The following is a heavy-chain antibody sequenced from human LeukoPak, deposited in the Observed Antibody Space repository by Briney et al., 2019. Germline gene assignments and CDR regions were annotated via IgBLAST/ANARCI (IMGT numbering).Heavy chain of an antibody. V-gene: IGHV3-33*01. Sequence: PGGSLRLSCAASGFTFCRYDMHWVRQAPGKGLEWVSVVSYAGTNKYYADSVKGRFTISRDNSKNTLYLQMNSLRAEDTAVYYCARDIYSRYFDLWGQGTLVTVSS. CDR2: VSYAGTNK. J-gene: IGHJ4*02. D-gene: IGHD2-21*01. CDR3: ARDIYSRYFDL. CDR1: GFTFCRYD.